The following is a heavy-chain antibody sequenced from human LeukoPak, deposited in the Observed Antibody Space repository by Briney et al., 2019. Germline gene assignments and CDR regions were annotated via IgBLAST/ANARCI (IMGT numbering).Heavy chain of an antibody. CDR3: ARELSPSGNYDC. CDR1: GYTLTSYH. D-gene: IGHD1-26*01. Sequence: ASVKVSCKASGYTLTSYHMHWVRQAPGQGVEWMGIINPSGGSTSYAQKFQGRVTVTRDTSTSTVYMELSSLRSEDTAVYYCARELSPSGNYDCWGQGTLVTVSS. CDR2: INPSGGST. J-gene: IGHJ4*02. V-gene: IGHV1-46*01.